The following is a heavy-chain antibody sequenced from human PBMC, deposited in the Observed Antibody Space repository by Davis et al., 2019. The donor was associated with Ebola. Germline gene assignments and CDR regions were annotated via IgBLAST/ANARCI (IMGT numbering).Heavy chain of an antibody. Sequence: PGGSLRLSCAASGFTFSSYGMHWVRQAPGKGLEWVAVISYDGSNKYYADSVKGRFTISRDNSKNTLYLQMNSLRAEDTAVYYCAKVGWNYVGGMDVWGQGTTVTVSS. D-gene: IGHD1-7*01. CDR2: ISYDGSNK. CDR3: AKVGWNYVGGMDV. V-gene: IGHV3-30*18. J-gene: IGHJ6*02. CDR1: GFTFSSYG.